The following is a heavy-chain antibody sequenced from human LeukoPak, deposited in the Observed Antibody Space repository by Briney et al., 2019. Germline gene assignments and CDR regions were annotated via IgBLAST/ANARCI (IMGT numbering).Heavy chain of an antibody. Sequence: GASVEVSCKASGYTFTGYYMHWVRQAPGRGLEWMGWINPNSGGTNYAQKFQGRVTMTRDTSISTAYMELSRLRSDDTAVYYCAREGRYNWNGIDPWGQGTLVTVSS. CDR3: AREGRYNWNGIDP. J-gene: IGHJ5*02. D-gene: IGHD1-20*01. V-gene: IGHV1-2*02. CDR1: GYTFTGYY. CDR2: INPNSGGT.